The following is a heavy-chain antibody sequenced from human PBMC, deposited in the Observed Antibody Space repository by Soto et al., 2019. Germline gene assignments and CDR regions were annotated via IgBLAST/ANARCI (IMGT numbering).Heavy chain of an antibody. CDR2: IIPIFGTA. D-gene: IGHD4-17*01. V-gene: IGHV1-69*13. CDR1: GGTFSSYD. CDR3: AKGLGDPYYFDY. Sequence: SVKVSCKASGGTFSSYDISWVRQAPGQGLEWMGGIIPIFGTANYAQKFQGRVTITADESTSIAYMELSSLRSEDTAVYYCAKGLGDPYYFDYWGQGTLVTVSS. J-gene: IGHJ4*02.